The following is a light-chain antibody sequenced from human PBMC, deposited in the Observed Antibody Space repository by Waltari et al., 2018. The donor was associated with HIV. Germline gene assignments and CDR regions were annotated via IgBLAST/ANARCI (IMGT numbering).Light chain of an antibody. CDR3: GTWDSSLSTGGV. Sequence: QSVLTQPPSVSAAPGQKVTISCSGSSSHIGNNSVSWYQQLPGTAPKLLIYANNKRPSGIPDRFSGSKSGTSATLGITGLQTGDEADYYCGTWDSSLSTGGVFGTGTKVTVL. CDR2: ANN. J-gene: IGLJ1*01. V-gene: IGLV1-51*01. CDR1: SSHIGNNS.